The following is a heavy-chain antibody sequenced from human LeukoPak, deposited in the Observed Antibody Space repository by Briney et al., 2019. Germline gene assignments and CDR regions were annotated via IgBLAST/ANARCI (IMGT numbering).Heavy chain of an antibody. J-gene: IGHJ4*02. Sequence: ASVNVSFKASGYTFTGYYMHWVRQAPGQGLEWMGWINPNSGGTNYAQKFQGRVTMTRDTSNSTAYMELRRLRSADTAVYYCARVESIAPAGYFDYWGQGTLFTVSS. CDR2: INPNSGGT. CDR3: ARVESIAPAGYFDY. D-gene: IGHD6-13*01. V-gene: IGHV1-2*02. CDR1: GYTFTGYY.